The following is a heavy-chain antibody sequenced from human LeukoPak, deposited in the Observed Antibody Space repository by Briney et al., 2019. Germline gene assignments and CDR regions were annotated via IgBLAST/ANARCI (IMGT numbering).Heavy chain of an antibody. D-gene: IGHD3-10*01. CDR1: GGSFSGYY. CDR3: ARSERLRWMVRGVQFDY. CDR2: INHSGST. Sequence: KTSETLSLTCAVYGGSFSGYYWSWIRQPPGKGLEWIGEINHSGSTNYNPSLKSRVTISVDTSKNQFSLKLSSVTAADTAVYYCARSERLRWMVRGVQFDYWGRGTLVTVSS. V-gene: IGHV4-34*01. J-gene: IGHJ4*02.